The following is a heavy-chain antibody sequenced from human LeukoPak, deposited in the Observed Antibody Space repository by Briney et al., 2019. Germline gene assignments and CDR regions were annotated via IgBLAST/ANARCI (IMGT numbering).Heavy chain of an antibody. Sequence: ASVKVSCKASGYTFTSYDINWVRQATGQGLEWMGWMNPNSGNTGYAQKFQGRVTMTRNTSISTAYMELSSLRSEDTAVYYCARKRGFYNYDSSGYAFDIWGQGTMVTVSS. CDR2: MNPNSGNT. V-gene: IGHV1-8*01. CDR3: ARKRGFYNYDSSGYAFDI. J-gene: IGHJ3*02. CDR1: GYTFTSYD. D-gene: IGHD3-22*01.